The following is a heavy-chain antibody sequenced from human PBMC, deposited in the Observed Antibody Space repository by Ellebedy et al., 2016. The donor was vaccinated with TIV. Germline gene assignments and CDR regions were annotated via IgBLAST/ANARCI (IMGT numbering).Heavy chain of an antibody. CDR1: GFTFTSSA. J-gene: IGHJ6*02. D-gene: IGHD2-21*02. Sequence: SVKVSCKASGFTFTSSAVQWVRQARGQRLEWIGWIVVGSGNTNYAQNFQERVTITRDMSTSTAYMELSSLRSEDTAVYYCAAAYCGGDCYSTAYYYYGMDVWGQGTTVTVSS. CDR2: IVVGSGNT. V-gene: IGHV1-58*01. CDR3: AAAYCGGDCYSTAYYYYGMDV.